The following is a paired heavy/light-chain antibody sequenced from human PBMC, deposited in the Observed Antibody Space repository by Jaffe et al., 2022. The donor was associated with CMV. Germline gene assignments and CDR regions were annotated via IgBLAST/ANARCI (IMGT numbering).Light chain of an antibody. CDR2: DAS. CDR3: QQRSNWPPFT. V-gene: IGKV3-11*01. J-gene: IGKJ4*01. Sequence: EIVLTQSPATLSLSPGERATLSCRASQSISKYLAWYQQKPGQPPRLLIDDASTRASGIPARFSGSGSGTDFTLTISSLETEDFAIYYCQQRSNWPPFTFGGGTKVEIK. CDR1: QSISKY.
Heavy chain of an antibody. Sequence: EVQLVESGGVVVQPGGSLRLSCAASGFTFDDYAMHWVRQAPGKGLEWVSLITWEGRNIYYADSVKGRFTISRDNNKSSLYLQMNSLRTEDTGIYYCARGLPHFMDVWGKGTTVTVSS. CDR3: ARGLPHFMDV. J-gene: IGHJ6*03. CDR1: GFTFDDYA. V-gene: IGHV3-43*01. CDR2: ITWEGRNI. D-gene: IGHD2-15*01.